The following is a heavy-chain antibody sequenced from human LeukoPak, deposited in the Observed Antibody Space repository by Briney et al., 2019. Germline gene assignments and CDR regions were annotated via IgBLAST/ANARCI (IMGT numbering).Heavy chain of an antibody. CDR3: ARAPSGYGMVAFDY. V-gene: IGHV6-1*01. Sequence: SQTLSLTCAISGDSVSRNSAAWNWIRQHPLRGLEWLGRTYYRSKWYNDYAVSVKSRITINTDTSKNQFSLQLNSVTPEDTAVYYCARAPSGYGMVAFDYWGQGTLATVSS. D-gene: IGHD5-12*01. J-gene: IGHJ4*02. CDR1: GDSVSRNSAA. CDR2: TYYRSKWYN.